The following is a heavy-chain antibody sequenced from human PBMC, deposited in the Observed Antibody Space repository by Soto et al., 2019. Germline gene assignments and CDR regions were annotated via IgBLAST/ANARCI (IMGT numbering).Heavy chain of an antibody. J-gene: IGHJ4*02. CDR3: ASHSSHWPFFDF. V-gene: IGHV4-59*01. D-gene: IGHD6-13*01. Sequence: SLTCTVSGGSISSYYWSWIRQPPGKGLEWIGYIYYTGLSNSNPSLNSRVTMSVDTSKNQFSLKLSSVTAADTAVYYCASHSSHWPFFDFWGQGTLVTVSS. CDR2: IYYTGLS. CDR1: GGSISSYY.